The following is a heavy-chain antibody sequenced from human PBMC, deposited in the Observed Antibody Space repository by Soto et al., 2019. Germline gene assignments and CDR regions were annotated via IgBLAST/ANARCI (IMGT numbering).Heavy chain of an antibody. D-gene: IGHD4-17*01. CDR1: GYTFTCCS. CDR3: ARFGYGGASYYFDY. Sequence: SVKVSCKASGYTFTCCSLHWLQQAPGQGLERMRWITLYNGNANYAKKFQGRVTITRDMSLRTAYIELSSLRSEDSAVYYWARFGYGGASYYFDYWGQGTLVTVSS. V-gene: IGHV1-45*02. CDR2: ITLYNGNA. J-gene: IGHJ4*02.